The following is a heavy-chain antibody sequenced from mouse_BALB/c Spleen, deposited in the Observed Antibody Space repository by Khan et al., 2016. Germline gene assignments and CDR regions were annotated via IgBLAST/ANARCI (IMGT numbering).Heavy chain of an antibody. J-gene: IGHJ3*01. V-gene: IGHV4-1*02. CDR3: ARAGYYGYLVN. D-gene: IGHD1-1*01. CDR1: GFDFSRYW. CDR2: INPDSGTI. Sequence: EVKLLESGGGLVQPGGSLKVSCAASGFDFSRYWMSWVRQAPGKGLEWIGEINPDSGTINYTPSLKVKFIISRDNAKNTLYLQMSKVRYEDTALYYCARAGYYGYLVNWGQGTLVTVSA.